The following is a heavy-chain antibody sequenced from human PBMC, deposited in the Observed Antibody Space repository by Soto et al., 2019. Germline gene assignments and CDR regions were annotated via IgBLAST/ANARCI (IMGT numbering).Heavy chain of an antibody. CDR1: GGSISSGGYS. Sequence: QLQLQESGSGLVEPSQTLSLTCAVSGGSISSGGYSWSWIRQPPGKGLEWIGYIYHSGSTYYNPALKSRVTISVDRSKNQFSLKLSSVTAADTAVYYCARSPITIFGVVISAYFDYWGQGTLVTVSS. V-gene: IGHV4-30-2*01. CDR3: ARSPITIFGVVISAYFDY. D-gene: IGHD3-3*01. CDR2: IYHSGST. J-gene: IGHJ4*02.